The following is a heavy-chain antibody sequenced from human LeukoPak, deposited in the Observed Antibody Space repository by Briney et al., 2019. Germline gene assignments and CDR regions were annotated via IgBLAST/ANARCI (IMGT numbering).Heavy chain of an antibody. CDR3: AKGSAYADF. Sequence: GGSLRLSCAASGFTFSSYVMSWVRQAPGKGLEWVSTISGSGGSTYYADSVKGRFTISRDNPKNTLSLQMNSLRAEDTAVCYCAKGSAYADFWGQGTLVTVSS. CDR2: ISGSGGST. D-gene: IGHD3-3*01. J-gene: IGHJ4*02. V-gene: IGHV3-23*01. CDR1: GFTFSSYV.